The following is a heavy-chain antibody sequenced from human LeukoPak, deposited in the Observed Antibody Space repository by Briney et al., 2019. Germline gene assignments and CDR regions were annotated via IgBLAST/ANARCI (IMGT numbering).Heavy chain of an antibody. V-gene: IGHV3-23*01. D-gene: IGHD3-10*01. J-gene: IGHJ4*02. CDR3: ARDPYGLNSFDY. CDR2: ISGSGGST. CDR1: GFTFSSYA. Sequence: PGGSRRLSCAASGFTFSSYATSWVRQAPGKGLEWVSAISGSGGSTYYADSVKGRFTISRDNSKNTLYLQMNSLRAEDTAVYYCARDPYGLNSFDYWGQGTLVTVSS.